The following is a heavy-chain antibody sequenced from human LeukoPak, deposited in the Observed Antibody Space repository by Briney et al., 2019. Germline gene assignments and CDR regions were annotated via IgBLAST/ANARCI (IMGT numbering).Heavy chain of an antibody. J-gene: IGHJ4*02. D-gene: IGHD2-21*02. CDR3: VALGDRIY. CDR1: GFPFSSYA. Sequence: PGGSRRLSGAASGFPFSSYAMHWVRQATGKGLEWVSAISAAGDTYYLDSVKGRFTISRENAKNSLYLQMNSLRAGDTAVYYCVALGDRIYWGQGTLVTVPS. CDR2: ISAAGDT. V-gene: IGHV3-13*01.